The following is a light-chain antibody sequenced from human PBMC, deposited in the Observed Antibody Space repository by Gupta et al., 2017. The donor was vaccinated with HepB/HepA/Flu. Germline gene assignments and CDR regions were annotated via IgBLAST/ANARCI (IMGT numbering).Light chain of an antibody. J-gene: IGLJ3*02. CDR1: SSNIGSNT. CDR3: AAWDDSRNGV. V-gene: IGLV1-44*01. CDR2: SNN. Sequence: SALPQPPSASGSPGQRVTISCSGSSSNIGSNTVNWYQQLPGTAPKLLIYSNNQRPSGVPDRFSGSKSGTSASLAISGLQAEDEADYYCAAWDDSRNGVFGGGTKLTVL.